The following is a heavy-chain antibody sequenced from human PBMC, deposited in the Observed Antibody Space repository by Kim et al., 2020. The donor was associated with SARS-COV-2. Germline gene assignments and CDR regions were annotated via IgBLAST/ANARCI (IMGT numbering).Heavy chain of an antibody. Sequence: SETLSLTCTVSGGSISSSSYYWGWIRQPPGKGLEWIGSIYYSGSTYYNPSHKSRVTISVDTSKNQFSLKLSSVTAADTAVYYCARLGSGWSGRLIDYWGQGTLVTVSS. CDR1: GGSISSSSYY. CDR2: IYYSGST. J-gene: IGHJ4*02. V-gene: IGHV4-39*01. CDR3: ARLGSGWSGRLIDY. D-gene: IGHD6-19*01.